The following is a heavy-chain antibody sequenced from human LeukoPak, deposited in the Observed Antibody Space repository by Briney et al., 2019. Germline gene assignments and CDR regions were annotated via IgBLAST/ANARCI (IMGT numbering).Heavy chain of an antibody. D-gene: IGHD6-19*01. CDR2: INPNSGGT. V-gene: IGHV1-2*02. CDR1: GYTFTGYY. CDR3: ARGEIAVAADN. Sequence: ASVKVSCKASGYTFTGYYMHWVRQAPGQGLEWMGWINPNSGGTNCAQKFQGRVTMTRDTSISTAYMELSRLRSDDTAVYYCARGEIAVAADNWGQGTLVTVSS. J-gene: IGHJ4*02.